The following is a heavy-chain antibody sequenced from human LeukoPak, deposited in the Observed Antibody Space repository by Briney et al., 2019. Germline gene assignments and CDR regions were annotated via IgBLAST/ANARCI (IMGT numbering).Heavy chain of an antibody. CDR1: GYIFTSYR. J-gene: IGHJ5*02. D-gene: IGHD6-13*01. CDR3: ARQHLVRGNWFDP. CDR2: ISAYNGNT. Sequence: ASVTVSCKGSGYIFTSYRISWVGQPPGQGVEWMGWISAYNGNTNYAQKLQGRVTITTDTSTSTAYTELRTLRSDDTAVYYCARQHLVRGNWFDPWGQGTLVTVSS. V-gene: IGHV1-18*01.